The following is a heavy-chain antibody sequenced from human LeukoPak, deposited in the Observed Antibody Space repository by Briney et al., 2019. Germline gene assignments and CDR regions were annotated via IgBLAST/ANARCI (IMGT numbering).Heavy chain of an antibody. Sequence: GGSLRLSCAASGFTFSSYSMNWVRQAPGKGLEWVSSISSSSSYIYYADSVKGRFTISRDNAKNSLYLQMNSLRAEDTAVYYCASTSTSSGCDDVYYFDYWGQGTLVTVSS. D-gene: IGHD5-12*01. CDR3: ASTSTSSGCDDVYYFDY. CDR1: GFTFSSYS. V-gene: IGHV3-21*01. J-gene: IGHJ4*02. CDR2: ISSSSSYI.